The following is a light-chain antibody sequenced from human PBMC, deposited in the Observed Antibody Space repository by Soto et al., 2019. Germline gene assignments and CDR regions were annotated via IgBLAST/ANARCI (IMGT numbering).Light chain of an antibody. CDR1: QSVSSN. CDR2: DAS. Sequence: EIVMTQSPATLSVSPGERATLSCRASQSVSSNLAWYQQKPGQAPRLLIYDASTRATGIPDRFSGSGSETEFTLTISSLQSEDFAVSYCQQCNWPLTFGGGTKVEI. J-gene: IGKJ4*01. CDR3: QQCNWPLT. V-gene: IGKV3-15*01.